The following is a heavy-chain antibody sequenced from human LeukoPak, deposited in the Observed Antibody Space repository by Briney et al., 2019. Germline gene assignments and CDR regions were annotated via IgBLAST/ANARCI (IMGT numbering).Heavy chain of an antibody. Sequence: GGSLRLSCAASGFTFSSYSMNWVRQAPGKGLEWVSSISSSSSYIFYADSLKGRFTISRDNAKNSLYLQMNSLRAENTAVYYCETTMVRGVISGYWGQGTLVTVSS. CDR2: ISSSSSYI. D-gene: IGHD3-10*01. CDR1: GFTFSSYS. V-gene: IGHV3-21*01. CDR3: ETTMVRGVISGY. J-gene: IGHJ4*02.